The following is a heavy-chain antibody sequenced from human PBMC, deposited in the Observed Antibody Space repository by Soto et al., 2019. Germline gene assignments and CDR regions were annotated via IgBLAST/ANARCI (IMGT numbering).Heavy chain of an antibody. Sequence: GGSLRLSCVASGLTVNDKYMSWVRQAPGKGLEWVSIIYAGGSTYYADSVKDRFTISRDSSKNTLFLQMNSVREEDTAVYFCVRVPPAHDYYGLDVWGQGTTVTVSS. CDR3: VRVPPAHDYYGLDV. J-gene: IGHJ6*02. CDR2: IYAGGST. CDR1: GLTVNDKY. V-gene: IGHV3-66*01.